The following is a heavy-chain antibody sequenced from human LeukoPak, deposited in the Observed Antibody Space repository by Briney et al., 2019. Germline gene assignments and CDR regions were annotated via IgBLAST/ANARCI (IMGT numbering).Heavy chain of an antibody. CDR1: GGSISSGDYY. J-gene: IGHJ4*02. Sequence: PSQTLSLTCTVSGGSISSGDYYWSWIRQPPGKGLEWIGYIYYSGSTYYNPSLKSRVTISVDTSKNQFSLKLSSVTAADTAVYYCARESRCCSSTSCSTCVDFDYWGQGTLVTVSS. D-gene: IGHD2-2*01. CDR3: ARESRCCSSTSCSTCVDFDY. CDR2: IYYSGST. V-gene: IGHV4-30-4*01.